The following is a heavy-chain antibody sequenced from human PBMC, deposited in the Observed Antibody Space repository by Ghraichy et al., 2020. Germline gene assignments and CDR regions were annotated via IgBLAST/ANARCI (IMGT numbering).Heavy chain of an antibody. Sequence: SETLSLTCAISGDSVSNYNVAWNWIRQSPSRGLEWLGRTYRMASQYAESVKSRMTISPDTSKNQFSLQLNSVTPEDTALYYCARGRDHGFDIWGQGIMVTVSS. CDR3: ARGRDHGFDI. V-gene: IGHV6-1*01. J-gene: IGHJ3*02. CDR2: TYRMAS. CDR1: GDSVSNYNVA.